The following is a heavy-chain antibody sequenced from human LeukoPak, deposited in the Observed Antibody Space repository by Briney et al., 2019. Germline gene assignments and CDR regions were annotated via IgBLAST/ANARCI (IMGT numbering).Heavy chain of an antibody. J-gene: IGHJ4*02. CDR1: GYTFTVYY. CDR3: ECASDPLTSYYDSPLSY. Sequence: SVKLFCNSSGYTFTVYYVHWVRDPPAQGIEWMGGLTPNSGGTNCAQESQGRVTITRHTHNSTPYMDLHMLSSDDTAAYYCECASDPLTSYYDSPLSYWGQGTLVTVSS. V-gene: IGHV1-2*02. D-gene: IGHD3-22*01. CDR2: LTPNSGGT.